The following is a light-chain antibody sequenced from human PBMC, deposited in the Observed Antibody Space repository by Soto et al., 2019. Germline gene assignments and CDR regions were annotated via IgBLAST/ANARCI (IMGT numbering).Light chain of an antibody. CDR3: QQRSNWPPWT. J-gene: IGKJ1*01. CDR1: QSVSSY. CDR2: DAS. V-gene: IGKV3-11*01. Sequence: EVVLTQSPPTLSLSPGERATLSCRASQSVSSYLAWYQQKPGQAPRLLIYDASNRATGIPARFSGSGSGTDFTLTISSLEPEDFAVYYCQQRSNWPPWTLGQGTKVDIK.